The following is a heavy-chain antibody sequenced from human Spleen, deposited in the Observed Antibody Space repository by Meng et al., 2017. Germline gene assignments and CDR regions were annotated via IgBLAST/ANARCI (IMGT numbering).Heavy chain of an antibody. CDR1: GFSLSISGVG. D-gene: IGHD3-10*01. CDR3: AHPSLWSGDQYSFDY. J-gene: IGHJ4*02. Sequence: SGPTLVKPTQTLTLTCTFSGFSLSISGVGVNWIRQPPGKALEWLALIYWNDDKRYSPSLKSRLTITKDTSKNQVVLTMTNMDPVDTATYYCAHPSLWSGDQYSFDYWGQGTLVTVSS. V-gene: IGHV2-5*01. CDR2: IYWNDDK.